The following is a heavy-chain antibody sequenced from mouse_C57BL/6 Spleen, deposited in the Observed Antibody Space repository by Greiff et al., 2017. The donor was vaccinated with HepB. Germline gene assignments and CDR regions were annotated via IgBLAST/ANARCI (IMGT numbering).Heavy chain of an antibody. CDR3: ARWDYDGYFDV. V-gene: IGHV1-85*01. CDR1: GYTFTSYD. CDR2: IYPRDGST. Sequence: VQLVESGPELVKPGASVKLSCKASGYTFTSYDINWVKQRPGQGLEWIGWIYPRDGSTKYNEKFKGKATLTVDTSSSTAYMELHSLTSEDSAVYFCARWDYDGYFDVWGTGTTVTVSS. D-gene: IGHD2-4*01. J-gene: IGHJ1*03.